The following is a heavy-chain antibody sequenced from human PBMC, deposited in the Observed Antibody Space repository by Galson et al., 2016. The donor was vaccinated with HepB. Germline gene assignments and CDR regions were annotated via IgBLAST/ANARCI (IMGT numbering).Heavy chain of an antibody. CDR2: LSGSGGNT. CDR1: GLTLTTYS. CDR3: AKDASYGGNSRRMSDWFDS. J-gene: IGHJ3*01. V-gene: IGHV3-23*01. Sequence: SLRLSCAASGLTLTTYSMSWVRQAPGKGPEWVSSLSGSGGNTYYADSVRGRFTISRDNSKNTLYLQVKTLRVEDTAVYFCAKDASYGGNSRRMSDWFDSWGQGATVTVSS. D-gene: IGHD4-23*01.